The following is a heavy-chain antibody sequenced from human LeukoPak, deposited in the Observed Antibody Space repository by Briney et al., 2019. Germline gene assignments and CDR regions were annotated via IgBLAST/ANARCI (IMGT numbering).Heavy chain of an antibody. D-gene: IGHD2-21*01. J-gene: IGHJ4*02. Sequence: GRSLRLSCIASGFTFGDYAMSWVRQAPGKGLEWVGFIRSKSYGGTTEYAASVKGRFTISRDDSKSIAYLQMNSLNTEDTAVYYCTRGAYYWGHFDYWGQGTLVTVSS. CDR3: TRGAYYWGHFDY. CDR2: IRSKSYGGTT. CDR1: GFTFGDYA. V-gene: IGHV3-49*04.